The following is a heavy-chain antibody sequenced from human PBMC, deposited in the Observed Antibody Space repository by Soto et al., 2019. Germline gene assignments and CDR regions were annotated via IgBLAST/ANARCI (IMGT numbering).Heavy chain of an antibody. V-gene: IGHV4-39*01. D-gene: IGHD4-17*01. CDR1: GGSFSSSNDY. CDR3: ARRGGGDSLFDS. CDR2: IFYGGGSGVA. Sequence: SETLSLTCTVSGGSFSSSNDYWGWIRQPPGKGLEWIGNIFYGGGSGVAYYSPSLKSRVTISVDTSKNQFSLNMRSLTAADTAVYFCARRGGGDSLFDSWGQGKLVTVSS. J-gene: IGHJ4*02.